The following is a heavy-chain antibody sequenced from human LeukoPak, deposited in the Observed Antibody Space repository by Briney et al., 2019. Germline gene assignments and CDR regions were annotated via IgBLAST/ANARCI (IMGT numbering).Heavy chain of an antibody. J-gene: IGHJ3*02. CDR1: GYTFTSYA. Sequence: GASVKVSCKASGYTFTSYAMNWVRQAPGQGLEWMGWINTNTGNPTYAQGFTGRFVFSLDTSVSTAYLQISSLKAEDTAVYYCAIHVDTAMVKAFDIWGQGTMVTVSS. CDR3: AIHVDTAMVKAFDI. D-gene: IGHD5-18*01. CDR2: INTNTGNP. V-gene: IGHV7-4-1*02.